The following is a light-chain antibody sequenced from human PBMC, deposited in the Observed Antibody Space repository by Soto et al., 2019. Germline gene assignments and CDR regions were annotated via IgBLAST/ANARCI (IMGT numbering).Light chain of an antibody. CDR2: KAS. J-gene: IGKJ1*01. Sequence: DIQMTQSPSTLSASVRDRVTITCRASQTISSWLAWFQQRPGRAPKFLIYKASSLKNGVPLRFSGSGSGTQFTLTNSSLQPDDFATYYCQHYNTYPWTFGHGTKVDIK. CDR1: QTISSW. V-gene: IGKV1-5*03. CDR3: QHYNTYPWT.